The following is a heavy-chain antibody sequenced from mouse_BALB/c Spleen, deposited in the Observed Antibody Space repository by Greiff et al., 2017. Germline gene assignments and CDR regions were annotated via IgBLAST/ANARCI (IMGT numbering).Heavy chain of an antibody. CDR2: IYPSDSYT. V-gene: IGHV1-69*02. CDR1: GYTFTSYW. J-gene: IGHJ4*01. D-gene: IGHD2-4*01. Sequence: QVQLQQSGAELVRPGASVKLSCKASGYTFTSYWINWVKQRPGQGLEWIGNIYPSDSYTNYNQKFKDKATLTVDKSSSTAYMQLSSPTSEDSAVYYCTRSGDYAFYYAMDYWGQGTSVTVSS. CDR3: TRSGDYAFYYAMDY.